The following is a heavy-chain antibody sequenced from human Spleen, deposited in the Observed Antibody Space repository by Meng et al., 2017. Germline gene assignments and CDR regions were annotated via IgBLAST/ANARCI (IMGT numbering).Heavy chain of an antibody. D-gene: IGHD3-10*01. CDR3: ASEPPPTYYYGSGSYYPGFDP. CDR2: TYYRSKWYN. J-gene: IGHJ5*02. V-gene: IGHV6-1*01. Sequence: SETLSLTCAISGDSVSSNSAAWNWIRQSPSRGLEWLGRTYYRSKWYNDYAVSVKSRITINPDTSKNQFSLQLNSVTAADTAVYYCASEPPPTYYYGSGSYYPGFDPWGQGTLVTVSS. CDR1: GDSVSSNSAA.